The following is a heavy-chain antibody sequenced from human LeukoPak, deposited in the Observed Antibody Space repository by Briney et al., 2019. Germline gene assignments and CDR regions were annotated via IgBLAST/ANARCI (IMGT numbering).Heavy chain of an antibody. CDR3: AKHLYAGRINPFDY. V-gene: IGHV3-23*01. CDR2: ISGSGGST. Sequence: GGSLRLSCAAPGFTFSSYAMSWVRQAPGKGLEWVSAISGSGGSTYYADSVKGRFTISRDNSKNTLYLQMNSLRAEDTAVYYCAKHLYAGRINPFDYWGQGTLVTVSS. J-gene: IGHJ4*02. CDR1: GFTFSSYA. D-gene: IGHD3-10*01.